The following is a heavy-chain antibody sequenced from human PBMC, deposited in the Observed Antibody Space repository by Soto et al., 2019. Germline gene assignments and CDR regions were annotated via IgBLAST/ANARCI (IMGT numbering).Heavy chain of an antibody. Sequence: LSLTCTVSGGSISSYYWSWIRQPPGKGLEWIGYIYYSGSTNYNPSLKSRVTISVDTSKNQFSLKLSSVTAADTAVYYCARARASNYDFWSGYWVPWFDPWGQGTLVTVSS. CDR1: GGSISSYY. CDR2: IYYSGST. D-gene: IGHD3-3*01. V-gene: IGHV4-59*01. J-gene: IGHJ5*02. CDR3: ARARASNYDFWSGYWVPWFDP.